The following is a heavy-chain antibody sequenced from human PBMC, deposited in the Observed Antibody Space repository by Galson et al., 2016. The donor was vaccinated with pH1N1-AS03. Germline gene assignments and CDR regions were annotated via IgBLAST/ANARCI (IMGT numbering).Heavy chain of an antibody. Sequence: SLRLSCAASGFTFSNYAMGWVRQAPGKGLEWVSALSNSAASTYYADSVKGRFTISRDNSKNTLYLQMNSLRAEDTAIYYCAREIHFSGPLDLWGQGTLVTVSS. V-gene: IGHV3-23*01. CDR2: LSNSAAST. J-gene: IGHJ5*02. CDR3: AREIHFSGPLDL. CDR1: GFTFSNYA. D-gene: IGHD6-19*01.